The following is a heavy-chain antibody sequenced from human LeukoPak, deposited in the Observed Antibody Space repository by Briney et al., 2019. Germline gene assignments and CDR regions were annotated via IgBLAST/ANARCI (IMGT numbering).Heavy chain of an antibody. V-gene: IGHV3-53*01. CDR3: ARASYYDSSGYYDDY. D-gene: IGHD3-22*01. J-gene: IGHJ4*02. CDR1: GFTVSSNY. CDR2: IYSSGST. Sequence: GGSLRLSCAASGFTVSSNYMNWVRQAPGKGLEWVSVIYSSGSTYYADSVKGRFTISRDNSKNTLYLQMNSLRAEDTAVYYCARASYYDSSGYYDDYWGQGTLVTVSS.